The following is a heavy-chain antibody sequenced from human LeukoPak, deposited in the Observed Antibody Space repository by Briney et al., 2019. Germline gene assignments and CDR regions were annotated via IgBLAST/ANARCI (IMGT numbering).Heavy chain of an antibody. D-gene: IGHD2-21*02. J-gene: IGHJ5*02. CDR3: ARVYSAYCGTDCYSNWFDP. CDR1: GGSISSYY. Sequence: SETLSLTCTVSGGSISSYYWSWIQQPPGKGLEWIGYIYNSGSTNYNPSLKSRVTISIATSKNQFSLKLSSVTAADTAVYYCARVYSAYCGTDCYSNWFDPWGQGTLVTVSS. CDR2: IYNSGST. V-gene: IGHV4-59*01.